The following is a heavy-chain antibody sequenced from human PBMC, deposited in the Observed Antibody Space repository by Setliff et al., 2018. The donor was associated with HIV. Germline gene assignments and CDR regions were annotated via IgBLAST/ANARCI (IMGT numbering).Heavy chain of an antibody. CDR2: IYHNGIT. J-gene: IGHJ4*02. D-gene: IGHD4-17*01. V-gene: IGHV4-38-2*01. CDR1: GYSISSGYY. CDR3: SGRIYGNNPYFDY. Sequence: ETLSLTCGVSGYSISSGYYWGWIRQPPGKGLEWIGSIYHNGITYYNPSLKSRVTISVDTSQNQFSLKLSSVTAADTAIYYCSGRIYGNNPYFDYWSQGTLVTVSS.